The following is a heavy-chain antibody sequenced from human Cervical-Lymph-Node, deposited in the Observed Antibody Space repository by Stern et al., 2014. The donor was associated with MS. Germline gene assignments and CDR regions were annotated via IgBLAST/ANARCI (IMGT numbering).Heavy chain of an antibody. J-gene: IGHJ4*02. CDR2: ISYDGTTK. V-gene: IGHV3-30*09. CDR3: ASPDTLGSSWADFEH. Sequence: QVQLVQSGGGVFQPGRSLRLSCAASGFTFSSVAMHWVRQAPGEGLEGGAVISYDGTTKNYADSVKGRFAISRDNSKNTVYLQMNGLRAEDTAVYFCASPDTLGSSWADFEHWGQGTLVTVSS. CDR1: GFTFSSVA. D-gene: IGHD2-2*01.